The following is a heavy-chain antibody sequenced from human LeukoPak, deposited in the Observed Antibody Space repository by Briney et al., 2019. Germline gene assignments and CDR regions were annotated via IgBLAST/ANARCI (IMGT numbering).Heavy chain of an antibody. Sequence: PSETLSLTCAVYSGSFSDYYWSWIRQPAGKGLEWIGRIYTSGSTNYNPSLKSRVTISVDTSKNQFSLKLSSVTAADTAVYYCARARVATFDYWGQGTLVTVSS. CDR1: SGSFSDYY. J-gene: IGHJ4*02. CDR3: ARARVATFDY. CDR2: IYTSGST. V-gene: IGHV4-59*10. D-gene: IGHD5-24*01.